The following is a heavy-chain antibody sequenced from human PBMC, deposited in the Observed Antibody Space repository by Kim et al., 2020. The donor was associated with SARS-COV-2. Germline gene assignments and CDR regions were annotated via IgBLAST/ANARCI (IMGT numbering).Heavy chain of an antibody. J-gene: IGHJ4*02. Sequence: GGSLRLSCAASGFAFSTYTMNWVRRAPGKGLEWVSSISSTSKYIYYADSVKGRFTISRDNTKNSLFLQVNNVRAEDTATYYCVKAAAAGGRLDSWGQGTL. CDR1: GFAFSTYT. CDR2: ISSTSKYI. CDR3: VKAAAAGGRLDS. D-gene: IGHD6-13*01. V-gene: IGHV3-21*01.